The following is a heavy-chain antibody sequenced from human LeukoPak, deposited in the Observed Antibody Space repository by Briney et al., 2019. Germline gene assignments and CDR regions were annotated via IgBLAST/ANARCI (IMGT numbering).Heavy chain of an antibody. CDR3: ARDVGEYCSSTNCYASHY. CDR2: INPHSGGT. V-gene: IGHV1-2*02. Sequence: ASVKVSCKASGYTFTGYYNHWVRQAPGQGLEWMGWINPHSGGTNYAQKFQGGVTMTRDTSIITAYMELSSLRSDDTAVYYCARDVGEYCSSTNCYASHYWGQGTLVTVSS. CDR1: GYTFTGYY. J-gene: IGHJ4*02. D-gene: IGHD2-2*01.